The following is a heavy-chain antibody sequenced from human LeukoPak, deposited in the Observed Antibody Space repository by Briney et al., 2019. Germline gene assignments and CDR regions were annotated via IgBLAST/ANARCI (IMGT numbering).Heavy chain of an antibody. CDR1: GFTFRIYA. J-gene: IGHJ3*02. Sequence: GGSLRLSCEASGFTFRIYAMIWVRQAPGKGLEWVSAISDSGGAKFYADSVKGRFTLSRDNSKNTLYLQMNSLRAEDTAVYYCAKDRGLGVTTDAFDIWGQGTMVTVSS. CDR3: AKDRGLGVTTDAFDI. V-gene: IGHV3-23*01. D-gene: IGHD3-16*01. CDR2: ISDSGGAK.